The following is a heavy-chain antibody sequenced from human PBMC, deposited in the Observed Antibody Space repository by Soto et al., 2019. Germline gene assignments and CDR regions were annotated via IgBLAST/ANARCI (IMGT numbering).Heavy chain of an antibody. V-gene: IGHV4-31*03. CDR2: IYYSGST. CDR1: GGSIRSGSHY. CDR3: AREGGDGIDY. D-gene: IGHD3-16*01. J-gene: IGHJ4*02. Sequence: SETLSLTCTVSGGSIRSGSHYWSWIRQHPGKGLEWIGYIYYSGSTYYNPSLKSRITISISTSKNQFSLKLTSVTAADTAVYYCAREGGDGIDYWGQGTLVTVS.